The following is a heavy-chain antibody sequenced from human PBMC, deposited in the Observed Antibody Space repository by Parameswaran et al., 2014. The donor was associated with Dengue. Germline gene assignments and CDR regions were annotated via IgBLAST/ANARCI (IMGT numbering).Heavy chain of an antibody. D-gene: IGHD6-19*01. CDR3: ARATFRIAVAGNYYYYGMDV. CDR2: ISISGSTI. V-gene: IGHV3-11*01. Sequence: RWIRQPPGKGLEWVSYISISGSTIYYADSVKGRFTISRDNAKKSLYLQMNSLRAEDTAVYYCARATFRIAVAGNYYYYGMDVWGHGTTVTVSS. J-gene: IGHJ6*02.